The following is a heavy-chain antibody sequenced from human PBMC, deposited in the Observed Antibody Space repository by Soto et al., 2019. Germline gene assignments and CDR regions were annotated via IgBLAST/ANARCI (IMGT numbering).Heavy chain of an antibody. D-gene: IGHD3-3*01. CDR2: IKSKTDGGTT. CDR3: TTSLYYDFLSGNRTPCCGRVV. CDR1: GFTFSNAW. J-gene: IGHJ6*02. V-gene: IGHV3-15*07. Sequence: PGGSLRLSCAASGFTFSNAWMNWVRQAPGKGLEWVGRIKSKTDGGTTDYAAPVKGRFTISRDDSKNTLYLQMNSLKTEDTAVYYCTTSLYYDFLSGNRTPCCGRVVWGQGTTVTVSS.